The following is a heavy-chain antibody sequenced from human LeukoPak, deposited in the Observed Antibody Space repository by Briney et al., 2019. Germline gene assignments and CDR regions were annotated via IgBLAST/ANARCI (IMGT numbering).Heavy chain of an antibody. Sequence: GASVKVSCTASGYNFTNYYRRWVRQAPGQGLEWMGIINPSGGSATYAQRFQGRVTMTRDTSTSTVYMELSSLRSEDTAVYYCARFNCGSDCYTDYWGQGTLVTVSS. CDR2: INPSGGSA. D-gene: IGHD2-21*02. CDR3: ARFNCGSDCYTDY. CDR1: GYNFTNYY. J-gene: IGHJ4*02. V-gene: IGHV1-46*01.